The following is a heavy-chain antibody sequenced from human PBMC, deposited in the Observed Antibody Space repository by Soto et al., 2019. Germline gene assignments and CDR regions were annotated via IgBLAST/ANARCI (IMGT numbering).Heavy chain of an antibody. D-gene: IGHD6-25*01. V-gene: IGHV1-69*01. CDR1: GGTFSSYA. Sequence: QVQLVQSGAEVKKPGSSVKVSCKASGGTFSSYAISWVRQAPGHGLEWMGGYIPLFGTPNYAQKFQGRVTLTADESTSTAYMELSSLKSEDTAVYYCAKDSGHTYDSWCQGTLVTVTS. CDR2: YIPLFGTP. CDR3: AKDSGHTYDS. J-gene: IGHJ4*02.